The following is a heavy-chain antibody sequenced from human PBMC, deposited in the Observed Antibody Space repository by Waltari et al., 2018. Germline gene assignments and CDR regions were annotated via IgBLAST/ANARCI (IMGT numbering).Heavy chain of an antibody. D-gene: IGHD3-22*01. CDR1: GYTLTELS. V-gene: IGHV1-24*01. CDR2: FDPEDGET. Sequence: QVQLVQAGAEEKKPGASVKVSCKVSGYTLTELSMHWVRQAPGKGREWMGGFDPEDGETIYAQKLQGRVTMTEDTYTDSAYMELSSLRSEVTALYYCATAGNYYVRSGYSAFGYWCQGTLVTVSS. J-gene: IGHJ4*02. CDR3: ATAGNYYVRSGYSAFGY.